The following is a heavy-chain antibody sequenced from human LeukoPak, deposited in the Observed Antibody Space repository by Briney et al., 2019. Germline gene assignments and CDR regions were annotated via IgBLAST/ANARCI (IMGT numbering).Heavy chain of an antibody. CDR2: INHSGST. J-gene: IGHJ5*02. V-gene: IGHV4-34*01. D-gene: IGHD3-10*01. Sequence: PSETLSLTCAVYGGSFSGYYWTRIRQPPGKGLEWIGEINHSGSTNYNPSLKSRVTISVDTSKNQFSLKLMSVTAADTAVYYCARDSGTTGEVKFDPWGQGTLVTVSS. CDR1: GGSFSGYY. CDR3: ARDSGTTGEVKFDP.